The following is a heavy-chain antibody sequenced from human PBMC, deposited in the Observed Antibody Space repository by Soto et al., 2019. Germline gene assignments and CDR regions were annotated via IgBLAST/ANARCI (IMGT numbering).Heavy chain of an antibody. CDR1: GFPFSAYN. V-gene: IGHV3-21*01. D-gene: IGHD3-16*01. CDR3: SRSPEVGVRGAY. CDR2: ITVGSSHI. J-gene: IGHJ4*02. Sequence: PGGTLRLSCTGSGFPFSAYNINWVRQAPGKGLEWVSSITVGSSHIYQPNSMKGRFTISRDDAKNSVYLQIDSLRDEDTALYYCSRSPEVGVRGAYLGQGTLVTVSS.